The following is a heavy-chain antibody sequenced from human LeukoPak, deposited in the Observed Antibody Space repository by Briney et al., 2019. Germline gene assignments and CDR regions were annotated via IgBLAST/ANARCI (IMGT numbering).Heavy chain of an antibody. CDR1: GYTLTDYY. J-gene: IGHJ4*02. Sequence: ASEPVSCQASGYTLTDYYMHWVRQPPAQGLEWMGWINPNSGGTNYAQKFQGRVTMTRDTSISTAYMELSRLRSDDTAVYYCAREGAVGATDYWGQGTLVTVSS. CDR2: INPNSGGT. CDR3: AREGAVGATDY. V-gene: IGHV1-2*02. D-gene: IGHD1-26*01.